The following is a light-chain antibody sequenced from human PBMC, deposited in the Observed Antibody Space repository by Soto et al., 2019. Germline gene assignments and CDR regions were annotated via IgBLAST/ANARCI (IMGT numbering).Light chain of an antibody. CDR2: EVS. CDR1: SSDVGSYNL. Sequence: QSVLTQPASVSGSPGQSITISCTGTSSDVGSYNLVSWYQQDPGKAPKLMIYEVSKRPSGVSNRFSGSKSGNTASLTISGLQAEDEADYYCCSYAGSSTFYVFVTGTKVTVL. J-gene: IGLJ1*01. V-gene: IGLV2-23*02. CDR3: CSYAGSSTFYV.